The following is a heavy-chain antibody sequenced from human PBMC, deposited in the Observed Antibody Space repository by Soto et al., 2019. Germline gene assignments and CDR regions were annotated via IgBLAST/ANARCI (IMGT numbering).Heavy chain of an antibody. CDR1: GFTFSSYA. J-gene: IGHJ4*02. CDR3: ARVGRDCSGGSCYHYYFDY. V-gene: IGHV3-64*01. D-gene: IGHD2-15*01. Sequence: EVQLVESGGGLVQPGGSLRLSCAACGFTFSSYAMHWVRQAPGKGLEYVSAISSNGGSTYYANSVKGRFTISRDNSKNTLYLQMGSLRAEDMAVYYCARVGRDCSGGSCYHYYFDYWGQGTLVTVSS. CDR2: ISSNGGST.